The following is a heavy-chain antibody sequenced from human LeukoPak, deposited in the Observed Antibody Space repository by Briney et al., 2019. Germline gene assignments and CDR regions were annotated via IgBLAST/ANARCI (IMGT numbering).Heavy chain of an antibody. Sequence: PSETLSLTCTVSGGSMSSYYWSWIRQPPGKGLEWIGSIYYSWSTYYNPSLKSRVTISVDTSKNQFSLKLSSVTTADTAVYYCARLWGGPFDYWGQGTLVTVSS. D-gene: IGHD7-27*01. CDR1: GGSMSSYY. CDR3: ARLWGGPFDY. CDR2: IYYSWST. V-gene: IGHV4-39*01. J-gene: IGHJ4*02.